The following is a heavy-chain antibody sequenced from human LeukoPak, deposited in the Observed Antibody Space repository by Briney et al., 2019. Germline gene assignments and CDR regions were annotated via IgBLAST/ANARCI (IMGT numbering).Heavy chain of an antibody. J-gene: IGHJ6*03. CDR1: GGTFSSYA. CDR3: ARSPCDVVVPAAHPNYYYMDV. D-gene: IGHD2-2*01. Sequence: ASVKVSCKASGGTFSSYAISWVRQAPGQGLEWMGGIIPIFGTANYAQKFQGRVTITADESTSTAYMELSSLRSEDTAVYYCARSPCDVVVPAAHPNYYYMDVWGKGTTVTVSS. CDR2: IIPIFGTA. V-gene: IGHV1-69*01.